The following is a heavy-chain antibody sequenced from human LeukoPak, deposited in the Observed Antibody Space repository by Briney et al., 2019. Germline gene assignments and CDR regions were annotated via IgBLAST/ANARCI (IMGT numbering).Heavy chain of an antibody. CDR3: AREQDDILTGYHEFDY. CDR2: NINFI. D-gene: IGHD3-9*01. J-gene: IGHJ4*02. Sequence: NINFIYYPHSMKRRFTISRDNAKNSLYLQMNSLRAEDTAVYYCAREQDDILTGYHEFDYWGQGTVVTVSS. V-gene: IGHV3-21*01.